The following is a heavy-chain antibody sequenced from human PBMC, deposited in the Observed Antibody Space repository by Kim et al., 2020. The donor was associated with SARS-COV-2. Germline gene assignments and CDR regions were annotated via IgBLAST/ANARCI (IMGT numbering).Heavy chain of an antibody. D-gene: IGHD3-22*01. CDR1: GLTFDNSA. J-gene: IGHJ6*02. CDR2: ISFDGRNK. V-gene: IGHV3-30-3*01. CDR3: ARGNYYESVSLSDYYNGLDV. Sequence: GGSLRLSCAASGLTFDNSAMNWVRQAPGKGLEWVAVISFDGRNKAYADSVQGRFTISRDNSKRTLHLQMSSLRVEDTAIYYCARGNYYESVSLSDYYNGLDVWGQGTTVTVSS.